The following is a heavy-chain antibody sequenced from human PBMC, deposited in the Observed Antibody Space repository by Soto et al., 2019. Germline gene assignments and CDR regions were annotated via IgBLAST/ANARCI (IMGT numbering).Heavy chain of an antibody. V-gene: IGHV1-69*01. CDR2: IIPIFGTA. Sequence: QVQLVQSGAEVKKPGSSVKVSCKASGGTFSSYAISWVRQAPGQGLEWMGGIIPIFGTANYAQKFQGRVTITADESTSTAYMELSSLRSEDTAVYYCAREYSSPNSTGYYYGMDVWGQGTTVTVS. J-gene: IGHJ6*02. CDR1: GGTFSSYA. CDR3: AREYSSPNSTGYYYGMDV. D-gene: IGHD6-13*01.